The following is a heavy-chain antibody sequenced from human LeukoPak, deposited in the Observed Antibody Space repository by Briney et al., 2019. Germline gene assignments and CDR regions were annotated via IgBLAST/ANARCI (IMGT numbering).Heavy chain of an antibody. CDR1: GGSISSYY. D-gene: IGHD3-10*01. Sequence: PSETLSLTCTVSGGSISSYYWSWIRQPPGKGLEWIGYIYYSGSTNYNPSLKSRVTISVDTSKNQFSLKLSSVTAADTAVYYCAKSSSLDSSGSQTRKRVHPIDYWGQGTLVTVSS. V-gene: IGHV4-59*01. J-gene: IGHJ4*02. CDR2: IYYSGST. CDR3: AKSSSLDSSGSQTRKRVHPIDY.